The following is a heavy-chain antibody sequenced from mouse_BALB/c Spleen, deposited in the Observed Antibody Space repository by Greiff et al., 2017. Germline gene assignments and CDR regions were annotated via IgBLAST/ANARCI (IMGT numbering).Heavy chain of an antibody. J-gene: IGHJ1*01. Sequence: QVQLKESGAELMKPGASVKISCKATGYTFSSYWIEWVKQRPGHGLEWIGEILPGSGSTNYNEKFKGKATFTADTSSNTAYMQLSSLTSEDSAVYYCASPAGTGYFDVWGAGTTVTVSS. CDR2: ILPGSGST. CDR3: ASPAGTGYFDV. D-gene: IGHD3-3*01. V-gene: IGHV1-9*01. CDR1: GYTFSSYW.